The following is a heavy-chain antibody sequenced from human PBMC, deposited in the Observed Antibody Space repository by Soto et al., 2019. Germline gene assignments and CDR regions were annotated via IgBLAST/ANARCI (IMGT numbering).Heavy chain of an antibody. CDR3: AKDQYSGSPGKPDY. Sequence: SETLSLTCTVSGGSISSGDYYWSWIRQPPGKGLEWIGYIYYSGSTYYNPSLKSRVTISVDTSKNQFSLKLNSVTAADTAVYYCAKDQYSGSPGKPDYWGQGTLVTVSS. D-gene: IGHD1-26*01. J-gene: IGHJ4*02. CDR2: IYYSGST. CDR1: GGSISSGDYY. V-gene: IGHV4-30-4*01.